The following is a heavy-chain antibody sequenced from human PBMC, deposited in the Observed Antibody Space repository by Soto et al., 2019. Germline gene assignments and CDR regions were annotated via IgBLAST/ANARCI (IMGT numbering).Heavy chain of an antibody. V-gene: IGHV4-59*08. CDR1: SGSISSYY. Sequence: SETLSLTCIVSSGSISSYYWSWIRQPPGKGLEWIGYIYYSGGTNYNPSLKSRVTISVDTSKNQFSLKLSSVTAADTAVYYCARLVVPAAITWWFDPWGQGTLVTVSS. CDR3: ARLVVPAAITWWFDP. D-gene: IGHD2-2*02. J-gene: IGHJ5*02. CDR2: IYYSGGT.